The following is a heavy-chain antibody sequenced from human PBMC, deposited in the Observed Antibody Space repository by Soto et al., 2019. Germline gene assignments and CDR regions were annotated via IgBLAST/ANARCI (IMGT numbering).Heavy chain of an antibody. CDR1: GGTFSSYA. V-gene: IGHV1-69*06. J-gene: IGHJ4*02. CDR2: IIPIFGTA. D-gene: IGHD1-26*01. Sequence: ASVKVSCKASGGTFSSYAISWVRQAPGQGLEWMGGIIPIFGTANYAQKFQGRVTITADKSTSTAYMELSSLRSEDTAVYYCARATGSGTHSIDYWDQGTLVTVTS. CDR3: ARATGSGTHSIDY.